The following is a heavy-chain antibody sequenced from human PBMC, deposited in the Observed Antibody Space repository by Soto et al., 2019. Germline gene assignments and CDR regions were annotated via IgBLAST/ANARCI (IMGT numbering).Heavy chain of an antibody. V-gene: IGHV4-59*08. CDR3: AKNWNWGSLVH. Sequence: SETLSLTCTVSGDSISTDYWSWIRQSPGKGLEWIGFIYYGGSANYNPSLKSRVTISVDTPKNQFSLKLSSVTAADTAVYYCAKNWNWGSLVHWGQGTLVTVSS. J-gene: IGHJ4*02. CDR1: GDSISTDY. D-gene: IGHD7-27*01. CDR2: IYYGGSA.